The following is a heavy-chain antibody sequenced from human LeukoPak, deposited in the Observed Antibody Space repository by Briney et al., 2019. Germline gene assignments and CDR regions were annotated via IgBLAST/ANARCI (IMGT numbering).Heavy chain of an antibody. CDR1: GFTFSSYA. D-gene: IGHD3-10*01. Sequence: PGGSLRLSCAASGFTFSSYAMSWVRQAPGKGLEWVSAISGSGGSTYYADSVKGRFTISRDNSKNTLYLQMNSLRAEDTAVYYCARDYRHYGSGTYRGENDYWGQGTLVTVSS. CDR2: ISGSGGST. J-gene: IGHJ4*02. CDR3: ARDYRHYGSGTYRGENDY. V-gene: IGHV3-23*01.